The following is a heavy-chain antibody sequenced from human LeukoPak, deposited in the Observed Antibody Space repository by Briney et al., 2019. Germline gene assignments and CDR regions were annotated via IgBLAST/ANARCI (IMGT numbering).Heavy chain of an antibody. CDR2: IYYSGST. D-gene: IGHD2-2*01. CDR1: GGSISSYY. V-gene: IGHV4-59*01. Sequence: SETLSLTCTVSGGSISSYYWSWIRQPPGKGLEWIGYIYYSGSTNYNPSLKSRVTISVDTSKNQFSLKLSSVTAADTAVYYCARGARGYCSSTSRYGWGFDYYYYYMDVWGKGTTVTISS. J-gene: IGHJ6*03. CDR3: ARGARGYCSSTSRYGWGFDYYYYYMDV.